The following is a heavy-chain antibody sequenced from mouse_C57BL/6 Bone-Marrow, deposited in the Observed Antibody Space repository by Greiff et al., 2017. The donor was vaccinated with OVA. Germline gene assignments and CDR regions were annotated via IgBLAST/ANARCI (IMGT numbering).Heavy chain of an antibody. J-gene: IGHJ4*01. CDR2: IDPENGDT. CDR1: GFNIKDDY. D-gene: IGHD2-1*01. V-gene: IGHV14-4*01. CDR3: TTGGNYGYAMDY. Sequence: VQLQQSGAELVRPGASVTLSCTASGFNIKDDYMHWVKQRPEQGLEWIGWIDPENGDTEYASKFQGKATITAETSSNTAYLQLSSLTSEDTAVYYCTTGGNYGYAMDYWGQGTSVTVSS.